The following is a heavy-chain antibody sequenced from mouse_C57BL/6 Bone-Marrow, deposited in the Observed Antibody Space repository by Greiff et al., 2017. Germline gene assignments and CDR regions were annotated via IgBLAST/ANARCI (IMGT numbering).Heavy chain of an antibody. CDR2: IDPSDSYT. D-gene: IGHD3-3*01. Sequence: VQLQQPGAELVMPGASVKLSCKASGYTFTSYWMNWVKQRPGQGLEWIGEIDPSDSYTNYNQKFKGKSTLTVDKSSSTAYMQLSSLTSEDSAVYYCAREGFYYFDYWGQGTTLTVSS. CDR1: GYTFTSYW. CDR3: AREGFYYFDY. J-gene: IGHJ2*01. V-gene: IGHV1-69*01.